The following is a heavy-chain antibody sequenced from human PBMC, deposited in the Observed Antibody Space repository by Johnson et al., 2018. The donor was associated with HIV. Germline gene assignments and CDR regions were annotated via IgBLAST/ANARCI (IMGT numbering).Heavy chain of an antibody. CDR1: GFTFSSYA. J-gene: IGHJ3*02. D-gene: IGHD3-22*01. CDR2: ISYDGSNQ. V-gene: IGHV3-30*04. Sequence: QVQLVESGGGVVQPGRSLRLSCAASGFTFSSYAMHWVRQAPGKGLEWVAVISYDGSNQYYADSVKGRFTISRDNAKNTLYLQMNSLRAEDTAVYYCAREGITMIVVPTGAFDIWGQGTMVTVSS. CDR3: AREGITMIVVPTGAFDI.